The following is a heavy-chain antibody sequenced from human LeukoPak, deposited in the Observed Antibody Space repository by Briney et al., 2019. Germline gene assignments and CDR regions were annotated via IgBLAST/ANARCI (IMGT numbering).Heavy chain of an antibody. J-gene: IGHJ6*02. CDR2: ISGSGDST. CDR1: GFIFDTHT. Sequence: GGSLRLSCTASGFIFDTHTLTWVRQAPGKGLEWVASISGSGDSTNYGDSVKGRFTISRDNSKNTLYLQMNSLRAEDTAVYYCARGWYGMDVWGQGTTVTVSS. CDR3: ARGWYGMDV. D-gene: IGHD5-24*01. V-gene: IGHV3-23*01.